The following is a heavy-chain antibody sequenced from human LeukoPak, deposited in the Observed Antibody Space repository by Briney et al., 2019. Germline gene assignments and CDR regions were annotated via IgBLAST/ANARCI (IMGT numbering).Heavy chain of an antibody. D-gene: IGHD6-13*01. Sequence: GASVKVSCKASGYTFTGYYMHWVRQAPGQGLEWMGWINPNSGGTNYAQKFQGRVTMTRDTSISTAYMELSRLRSDDTAVYYCARDSQIAAAGTGYYYYYYMDVWGKGTTVTVSS. CDR1: GYTFTGYY. CDR3: ARDSQIAAAGTGYYYYYYMDV. CDR2: INPNSGGT. V-gene: IGHV1-2*02. J-gene: IGHJ6*03.